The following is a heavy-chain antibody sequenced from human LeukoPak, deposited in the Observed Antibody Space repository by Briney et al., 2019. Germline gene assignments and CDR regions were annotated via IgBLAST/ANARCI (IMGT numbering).Heavy chain of an antibody. Sequence: GGSLRLSCAASGFTFSSYSMNWVRQAPGKGLEWVSSISMSSSYIYYADSVKGRFTISRDNAKNSLYLQMNSLRAEDTAVYYCVIGGGMTTVIAPFDYWGQGTLVTVSS. CDR3: VIGGGMTTVIAPFDY. CDR1: GFTFSSYS. CDR2: ISMSSSYI. V-gene: IGHV3-21*01. J-gene: IGHJ4*02. D-gene: IGHD4-17*01.